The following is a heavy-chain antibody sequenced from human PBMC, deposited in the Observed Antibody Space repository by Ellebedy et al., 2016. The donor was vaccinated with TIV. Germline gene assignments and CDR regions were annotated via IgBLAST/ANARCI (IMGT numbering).Heavy chain of an antibody. CDR2: IFYGGST. Sequence: SETLSLTCTVSGDSVSSEDYYWGWIRQPPGKGLEWIGSIFYGGSTYYNPSLKSRVTLSVDTSKKQFSLKLTSVTAADTAMYYCAGQWLANTWFDPWGQGTLVTVTS. D-gene: IGHD6-19*01. CDR1: GDSVSSEDYY. J-gene: IGHJ5*02. V-gene: IGHV4-39*01. CDR3: AGQWLANTWFDP.